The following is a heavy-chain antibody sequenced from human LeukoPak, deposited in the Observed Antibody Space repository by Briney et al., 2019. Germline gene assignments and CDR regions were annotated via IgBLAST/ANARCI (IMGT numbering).Heavy chain of an antibody. D-gene: IGHD2-21*01. J-gene: IGHJ4*02. V-gene: IGHV4-39*01. CDR1: GGSISSSNYY. CDR3: GRQHIRQGGPAPLWET. CDR2: IFYSGST. Sequence: PSETLSLTCTVSGGSISSSNYYWGWIRQPPGKGLECIGSIFYSGSTYNNPSLRSRVTISVDTSKNLFSLKLSSVTAADTAVYFCGRQHIRQGGPAPLWETGGQGTRVTVSS.